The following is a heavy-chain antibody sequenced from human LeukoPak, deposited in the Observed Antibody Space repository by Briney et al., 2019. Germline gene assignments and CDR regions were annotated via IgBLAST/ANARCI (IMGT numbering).Heavy chain of an antibody. J-gene: IGHJ4*02. D-gene: IGHD6-6*01. CDR2: ISWNSGSI. CDR1: GFTFDDYA. Sequence: GGSLRPSCAASGFTFDDYAMHWVRQAPGKGLEWVSGISWNSGSIGYADSVKGRFTISRDNAKNSLYLQMNSLRAEDTALYYCASIEYSNPRGYWGQGTLVTVSS. V-gene: IGHV3-9*01. CDR3: ASIEYSNPRGY.